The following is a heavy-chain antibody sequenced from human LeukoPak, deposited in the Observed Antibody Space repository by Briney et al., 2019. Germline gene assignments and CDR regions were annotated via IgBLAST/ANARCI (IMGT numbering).Heavy chain of an antibody. CDR2: INPSGGST. D-gene: IGHD3-22*01. CDR1: GYTFSSYY. J-gene: IGHJ4*02. CDR3: ARDDSSGPQVY. V-gene: IGHV1-46*01. Sequence: ASVKVSCKASGYTFSSYYMHWVRQAPGQGLEWMGIINPSGGSTKYAQKLQGRVTMTSDTSTRTVYMELSSLRSEDTAVYYCARDDSSGPQVYWGQGTLVTVSS.